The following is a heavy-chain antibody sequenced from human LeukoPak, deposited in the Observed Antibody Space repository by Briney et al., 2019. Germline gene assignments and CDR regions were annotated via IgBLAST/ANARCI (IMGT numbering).Heavy chain of an antibody. D-gene: IGHD1-26*01. Sequence: AGGSLRLSCAASGFTFSSYSMNWVRQAPGKGLEWVSYFSSSSSTIYYADSVKGRFTISRDNAKNSLYLQMNSLSAEDTAVYYCARDRLGAKIFDYWGQGTLVTVSS. CDR3: ARDRLGAKIFDY. V-gene: IGHV3-48*01. CDR1: GFTFSSYS. J-gene: IGHJ4*02. CDR2: FSSSSSTI.